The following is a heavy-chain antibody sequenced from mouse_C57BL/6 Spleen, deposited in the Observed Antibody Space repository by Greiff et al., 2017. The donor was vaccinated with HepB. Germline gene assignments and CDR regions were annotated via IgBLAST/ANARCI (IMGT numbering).Heavy chain of an antibody. Sequence: VQLQQSGPELVKPGASVKISCKASGYTFTDYYMNWVKQSHGKSLEWIGDINPNNGGTSYNQKFKGKATLTVDKSSSTAYMELRSLTSEDSAVYYCASRDDYGGWYYFDYWGQGTTLTVSS. CDR1: GYTFTDYY. V-gene: IGHV1-26*01. D-gene: IGHD2-4*01. CDR2: INPNNGGT. J-gene: IGHJ2*01. CDR3: ASRDDYGGWYYFDY.